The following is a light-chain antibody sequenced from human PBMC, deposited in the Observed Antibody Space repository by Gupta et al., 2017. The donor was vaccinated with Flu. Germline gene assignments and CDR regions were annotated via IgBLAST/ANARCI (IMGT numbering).Light chain of an antibody. CDR2: DVS. CDR3: SSYTSSSTLV. J-gene: IGLJ2*01. Sequence: QSALTQPASVSGSPGQSITISCTGTSSHVGGYNYVSWYQQHPGKAPKLMIYDVSNRPSGVSNRFSGSKSGNTASLTISGLQAEDEADYDCSSYTSSSTLVFGGGTKLTVL. CDR1: SSHVGGYNY. V-gene: IGLV2-14*01.